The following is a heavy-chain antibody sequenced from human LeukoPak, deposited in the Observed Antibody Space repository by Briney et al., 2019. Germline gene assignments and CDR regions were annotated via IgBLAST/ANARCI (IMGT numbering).Heavy chain of an antibody. CDR2: ISDREST. V-gene: IGHV4-59*01. D-gene: IGHD6-13*01. Sequence: SETLSLTCTVSGGSISSYYWSWIRQPPGKGLEWIGDISDRESTNYNPSLKRRVTILIDTSKDQFSLKLSSVTAADTAVYYCARHSAHSSTNDAFDIWGQGTMVTVSS. CDR1: GGSISSYY. CDR3: ARHSAHSSTNDAFDI. J-gene: IGHJ3*02.